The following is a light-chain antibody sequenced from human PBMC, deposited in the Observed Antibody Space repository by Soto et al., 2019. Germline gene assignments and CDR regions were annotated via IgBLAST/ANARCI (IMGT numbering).Light chain of an antibody. CDR1: QSVSIY. CDR2: DAS. Sequence: ELVLTQSPATLSLSPGERATLSCTASQSVSIYLAWYQQRPGQAPRLLIYDASNRDTGIPDRVSGSGSGTDVTLSISRLETEDFAVYYCQQYDTSPRTFGQGTKVDIK. J-gene: IGKJ1*01. V-gene: IGKV3-20*01. CDR3: QQYDTSPRT.